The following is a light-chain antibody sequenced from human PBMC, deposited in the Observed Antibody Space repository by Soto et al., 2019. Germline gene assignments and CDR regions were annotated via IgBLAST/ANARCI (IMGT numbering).Light chain of an antibody. Sequence: DIQMTQSPSTLSASVGDRVTITCRASQSISSWLAWYQQKPGKAPKLLIYDASSLESGVPSRFSGSGSGTEFTRTISSLQHDDFATYYCQQYNSYWTFGQGTKVEIK. CDR2: DAS. CDR3: QQYNSYWT. CDR1: QSISSW. V-gene: IGKV1-5*01. J-gene: IGKJ1*01.